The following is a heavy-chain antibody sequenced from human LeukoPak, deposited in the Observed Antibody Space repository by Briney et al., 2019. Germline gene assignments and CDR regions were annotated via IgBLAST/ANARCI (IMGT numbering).Heavy chain of an antibody. D-gene: IGHD1-14*01. V-gene: IGHV4-59*01. CDR2: IYYSGST. J-gene: IGHJ4*02. Sequence: SETLSLTCAVYGGSFSGYYWSWIRQPPGKGLEWIGYIYYSGSTNYNPSLKSRVTISVDTSKNQFSLKLSSVTAADTAVYYCARGTSVDYWGQGTLVTVSS. CDR3: ARGTSVDY. CDR1: GGSFSGYY.